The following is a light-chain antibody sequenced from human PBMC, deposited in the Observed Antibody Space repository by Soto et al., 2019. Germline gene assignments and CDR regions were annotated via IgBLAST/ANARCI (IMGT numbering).Light chain of an antibody. CDR2: DAS. V-gene: IGKV1-5*01. Sequence: DTQMPQSPATLSASVGDRVAITCRASQSISSWLAWYQQKPGKAPKLLIYDASSLESGVPSRFSGSGSGTEFTLTISSLQPDDFATYYCQQYNRYFTFGQGTKLEIK. J-gene: IGKJ2*01. CDR1: QSISSW. CDR3: QQYNRYFT.